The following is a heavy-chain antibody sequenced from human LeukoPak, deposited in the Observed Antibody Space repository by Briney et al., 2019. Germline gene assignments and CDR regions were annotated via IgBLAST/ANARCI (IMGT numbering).Heavy chain of an antibody. CDR3: ARDRGNYYGSSGYFPFDY. CDR1: GYTFTSYG. V-gene: IGHV1-18*01. Sequence: ASVKVSCKASGYTFTSYGISWVRQAPGQGLEWMGWVSAYNGNTNYAQKLQGRVTMTTDTSTSTAYMELRSLRSDDTAVYYCARDRGNYYGSSGYFPFDYWGEGTLVSVSS. CDR2: VSAYNGNT. J-gene: IGHJ4*02. D-gene: IGHD3-22*01.